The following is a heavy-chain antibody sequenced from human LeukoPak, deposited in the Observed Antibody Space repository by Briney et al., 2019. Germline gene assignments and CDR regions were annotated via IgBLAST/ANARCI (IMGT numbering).Heavy chain of an antibody. CDR3: AKNHIVVVTAEDWFDP. D-gene: IGHD2-21*02. J-gene: IGHJ5*02. V-gene: IGHV3-7*01. Sequence: GGSLRLSCAASGFTFSSYWMSWVRQAPGKGLEWVANIKQDGSEKYYVDSVKGRFTISRDNAKNSLYLQMNSLRAEDTAVYYCAKNHIVVVTAEDWFDPWGQGTLVTVSS. CDR2: IKQDGSEK. CDR1: GFTFSSYW.